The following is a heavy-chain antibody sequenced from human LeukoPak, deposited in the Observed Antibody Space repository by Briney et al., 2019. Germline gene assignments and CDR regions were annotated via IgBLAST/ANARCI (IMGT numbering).Heavy chain of an antibody. CDR3: ARDVGARLPGY. D-gene: IGHD6-6*01. J-gene: IGHJ4*02. CDR1: GFTFSSYA. V-gene: IGHV4-4*02. CDR2: IYHSGNS. Sequence: SLRLSCAASGFTFSSYAMHWVRQAPGKGLEWIGEIYHSGNSNYNPSLKSRVTISVDKSKNQFSMKLTSVTAEDTAFYYCARDVGARLPGYWGQGILVTVSS.